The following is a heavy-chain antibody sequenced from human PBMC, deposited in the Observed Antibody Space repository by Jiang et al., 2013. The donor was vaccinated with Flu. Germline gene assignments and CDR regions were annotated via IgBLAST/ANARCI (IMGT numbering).Heavy chain of an antibody. Sequence: LLKPSETLSLTCTVSGGSISSYCWSWIRQPPGKGLEWIGYIYYSGSTNYNPSLKSRVTISVDTSKNQFSLKLSSVTAADTAVYYCARENQYYYDSSGYQSRAFDIWGQGTMVTVSS. V-gene: IGHV4-59*01. J-gene: IGHJ3*02. CDR2: IYYSGST. CDR1: GGSISSYC. D-gene: IGHD3-22*01. CDR3: ARENQYYYDSSGYQSRAFDI.